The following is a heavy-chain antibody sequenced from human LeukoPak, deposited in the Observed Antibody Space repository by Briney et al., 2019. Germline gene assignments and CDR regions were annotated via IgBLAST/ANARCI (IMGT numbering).Heavy chain of an antibody. CDR3: ARDPRFLEWLSKFDY. J-gene: IGHJ4*02. D-gene: IGHD3-3*01. Sequence: GGSLRLSCAASGFTFSSYEMNWVRQAPGKGLEWVSYISSGGATIYHADSVKGRFTISRDNAKNSLYLQMNSLRAEDTAVYYCARDPRFLEWLSKFDYWGQGTLVTVS. V-gene: IGHV3-48*03. CDR2: ISSGGATI. CDR1: GFTFSSYE.